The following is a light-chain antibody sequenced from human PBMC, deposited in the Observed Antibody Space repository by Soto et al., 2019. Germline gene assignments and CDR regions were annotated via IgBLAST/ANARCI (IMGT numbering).Light chain of an antibody. V-gene: IGLV1-40*01. CDR3: QSYDSSLSAYV. CDR1: SSNIGAGYD. Sequence: QSVLTQPPSVSGAPGQRVTISCTGSSSNIGAGYDLPWYQQLPGTAPKLLIYDNSNRPSGVPDRFSGSKSGTSASLAIAGLQAEDEADYYCQSYDSSLSAYVFGTGTKVTVL. J-gene: IGLJ1*01. CDR2: DNS.